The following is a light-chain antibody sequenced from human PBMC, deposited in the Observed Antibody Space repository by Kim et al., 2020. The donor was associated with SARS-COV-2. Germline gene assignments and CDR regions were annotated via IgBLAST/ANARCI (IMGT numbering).Light chain of an antibody. CDR3: AAWDDSLTCYV. Sequence: QSVLTQPPSASGIPGQTVTITCSGGISNVGRNTVNWFQQFPGTAPKLLTYNNFQRASGVPARFSASKSGTSASLAISVLQSDDEADYHCAAWDDSLTCYVVGSGTKVTVL. CDR1: ISNVGRNT. CDR2: NNF. J-gene: IGLJ1*01. V-gene: IGLV1-44*01.